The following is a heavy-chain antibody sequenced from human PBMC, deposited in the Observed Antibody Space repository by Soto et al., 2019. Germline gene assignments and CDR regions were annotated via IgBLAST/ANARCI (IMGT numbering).Heavy chain of an antibody. V-gene: IGHV2-26*01. Sequence: QVTLKESGPVLVKPTETLTLTCIVSGFSLSNGRMSVSWIRQPPGKALEWLAHIFSNDEKSYSTSLKSRLTISKDTSKSQVVLSMTNMDPVDTATYYCALQIEVVIGDRFHYYYGLDVWGQGTTVTVSS. CDR1: GFSLSNGRMS. D-gene: IGHD3-3*01. CDR3: ALQIEVVIGDRFHYYYGLDV. J-gene: IGHJ6*02. CDR2: IFSNDEK.